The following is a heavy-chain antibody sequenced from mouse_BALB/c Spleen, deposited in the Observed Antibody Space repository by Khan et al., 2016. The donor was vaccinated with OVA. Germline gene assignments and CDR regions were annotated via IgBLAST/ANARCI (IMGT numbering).Heavy chain of an antibody. J-gene: IGHJ3*01. CDR3: ARGYFGNYEFAY. V-gene: IGHV1S132*01. CDR1: GYTFTNYW. D-gene: IGHD2-1*01. Sequence: QVQLQQPGAELVKPGASVKLSCKTSGYTFTNYWIQWVKQRPGQGLGWIGEIFPGTGTTYYNENFKAKATLTIDTSSSTAYMQLSSLTSEDSAGYFCARGYFGNYEFAYWGQGTLVTVSA. CDR2: IFPGTGTT.